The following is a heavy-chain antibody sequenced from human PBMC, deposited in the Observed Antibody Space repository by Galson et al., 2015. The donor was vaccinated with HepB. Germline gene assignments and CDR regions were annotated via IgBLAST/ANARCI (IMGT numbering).Heavy chain of an antibody. CDR1: GGTFSSYT. V-gene: IGHV1-69*02. D-gene: IGHD3-9*01. Sequence: SVKVSCKASGGTFSSYTISWVRQAPGQGLEWMGRIIPILGIANYAQKFQGRVTITADKSTSTAYMELSSLRSEDTAVYYCARGRRNYDILTGYYNEAFDIWGQGTMVTVSS. CDR2: IIPILGIA. CDR3: ARGRRNYDILTGYYNEAFDI. J-gene: IGHJ3*02.